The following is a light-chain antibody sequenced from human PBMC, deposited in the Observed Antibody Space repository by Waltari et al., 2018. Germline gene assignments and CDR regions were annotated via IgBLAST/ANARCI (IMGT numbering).Light chain of an antibody. Sequence: DIVMTQSPDSLAVSLGERATINCKSSQSLLYSSNHKNYLAWYQQKPGQPPKLLVYWASTRESGVPGRFSGSGSGTDFTLTISSLQAEDVAVYYCQQYYTTLYTFGQGTKLEIK. CDR1: QSLLYSSNHKNY. J-gene: IGKJ2*01. CDR2: WAS. CDR3: QQYYTTLYT. V-gene: IGKV4-1*01.